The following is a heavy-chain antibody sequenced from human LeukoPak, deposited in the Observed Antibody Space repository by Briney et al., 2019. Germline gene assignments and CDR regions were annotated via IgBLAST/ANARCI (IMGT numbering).Heavy chain of an antibody. J-gene: IGHJ4*02. Sequence: PSETLSLTCTVSGASISTGSSYWSWIRQPAGEGLEWIGRIHNSGSTNYNPSLNSRVTISVDTSKNQVSLKLTSVTAADTAVYYCARDRFLRRPEPAEYWGQGTLVTVSS. CDR1: GASISTGSSY. CDR3: ARDRFLRRPEPAEY. V-gene: IGHV4-61*02. CDR2: IHNSGST. D-gene: IGHD2/OR15-2a*01.